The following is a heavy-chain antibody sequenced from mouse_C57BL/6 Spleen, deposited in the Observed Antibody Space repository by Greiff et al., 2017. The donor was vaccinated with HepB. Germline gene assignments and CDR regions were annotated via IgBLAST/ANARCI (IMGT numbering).Heavy chain of an antibody. V-gene: IGHV1-82*01. CDR2: IYPGDGDT. CDR3: ATLYYDYDGFAY. J-gene: IGHJ3*01. Sequence: VKLQESGPELVKPGASVKISCKASGYAFSSSWMNWVKQRPGKGLEWIGRIYPGDGDTNYNGKFKGKATLTADKSSSTAYMQLSSLTSEDSAVYFCATLYYDYDGFAYWGQGTLVTVSA. D-gene: IGHD2-4*01. CDR1: GYAFSSSW.